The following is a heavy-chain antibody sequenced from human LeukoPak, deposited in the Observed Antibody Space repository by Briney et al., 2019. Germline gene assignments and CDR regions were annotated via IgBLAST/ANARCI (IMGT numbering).Heavy chain of an antibody. Sequence: GGSLRLSCAASGFTFSSYEMNWVRQAPGKGLEWVSYISSSGSTIYYADSVKGRFTISRDNAKNSLYLQMNSLRAEDTAVYYCARDQSPWAGFDPWGQGTLVTVSS. D-gene: IGHD3-16*01. V-gene: IGHV3-48*03. CDR2: ISSSGSTI. J-gene: IGHJ5*02. CDR1: GFTFSSYE. CDR3: ARDQSPWAGFDP.